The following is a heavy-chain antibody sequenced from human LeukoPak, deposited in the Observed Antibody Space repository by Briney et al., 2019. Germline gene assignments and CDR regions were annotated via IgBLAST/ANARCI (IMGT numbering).Heavy chain of an antibody. Sequence: ASVKVSCKASGYTFTGYYMYWVRQAPGQGLEWMGWTNPNSGGTNYAQKFQGWVTMTRDTSISTAYMELSRLRSDDTAVYYCARELIAVAGTPYYYYGMDVWGKGTTVTVSS. J-gene: IGHJ6*04. D-gene: IGHD6-19*01. CDR3: ARELIAVAGTPYYYYGMDV. V-gene: IGHV1-2*04. CDR2: TNPNSGGT. CDR1: GYTFTGYY.